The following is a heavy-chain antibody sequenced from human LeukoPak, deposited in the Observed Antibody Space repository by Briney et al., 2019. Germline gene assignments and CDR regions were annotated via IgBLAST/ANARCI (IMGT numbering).Heavy chain of an antibody. CDR1: GFTFSSYA. V-gene: IGHV3-23*01. D-gene: IGHD2-2*01. Sequence: GGSLRLSCAASGFTFSSYAMSWVRQAPGKGLEWVSAISGSGGSTYYADSVKGRFTISRDNSKNTLYLQMNSLRAEDTAVYYCAKGVVVVPAAPPFDYWGQGTLVTVSS. CDR3: AKGVVVVPAAPPFDY. J-gene: IGHJ4*02. CDR2: ISGSGGST.